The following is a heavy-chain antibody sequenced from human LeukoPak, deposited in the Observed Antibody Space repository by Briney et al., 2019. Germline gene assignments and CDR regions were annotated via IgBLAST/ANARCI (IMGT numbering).Heavy chain of an antibody. CDR3: ARVYCGGDCYSSTAVHDAFDI. D-gene: IGHD2-21*02. J-gene: IGHJ3*02. CDR1: GFTFSSYS. V-gene: IGHV3-21*01. CDR2: ISSSSSYI. Sequence: GGSLRLSCAASGFTFSSYSMNWVRQAPGKGLEWVSSISSSSSYIYYADSVKGRFTISRDNAKNSLYLQMNSLRAEDTAVYYCARVYCGGDCYSSTAVHDAFDIWGQGTMVTVSS.